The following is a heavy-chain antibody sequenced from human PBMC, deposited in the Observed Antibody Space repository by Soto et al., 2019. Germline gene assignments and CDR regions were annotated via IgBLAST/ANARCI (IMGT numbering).Heavy chain of an antibody. D-gene: IGHD3-10*01. Sequence: EVQLVESGGGLIQPGGSLRLSCAVSGFTVSNNYMSWVRQAPGKGLEGVSVIYSGGYTAYGDSVKGRFTISRDNSKNTLYLQMISLGAADTALFSWGAPPGGGGYWGQGTLVTVSS. CDR1: GFTVSNNY. V-gene: IGHV3-53*01. CDR2: IYSGGYT. J-gene: IGHJ4*02. CDR3: GAPPGGGGY.